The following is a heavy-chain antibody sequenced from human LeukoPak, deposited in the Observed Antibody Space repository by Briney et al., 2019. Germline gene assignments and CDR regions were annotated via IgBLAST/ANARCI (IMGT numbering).Heavy chain of an antibody. CDR1: GFTFSSCR. Sequence: GGSLRLSCAASGFTFSSCRMNWVRQAPGKGLEWVSYISSGSSTIYHAESVKCRFTISRDNAKNSLYLQMDSLRAEDTAIYYCARDMTITGADDYWGQGTLVTVSS. V-gene: IGHV3-48*04. J-gene: IGHJ4*02. CDR3: ARDMTITGADDY. D-gene: IGHD6-13*01. CDR2: ISSGSSTI.